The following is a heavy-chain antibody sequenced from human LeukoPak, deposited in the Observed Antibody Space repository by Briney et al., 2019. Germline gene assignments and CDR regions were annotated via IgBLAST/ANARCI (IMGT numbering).Heavy chain of an antibody. CDR2: ISGSGGNT. CDR1: GFAFSNYA. V-gene: IGHV3-23*01. J-gene: IGHJ4*02. Sequence: GGSLRLSCAASGFAFSNYAMTWVRQAPGKGLEWVSCISGSGGNTYYADSVKGRFTISRDNSKNTLYLQLNSLRAEDTAIYYCANGRGPNTVPTLDYWGQGTLVTVSS. D-gene: IGHD2-15*01. CDR3: ANGRGPNTVPTLDY.